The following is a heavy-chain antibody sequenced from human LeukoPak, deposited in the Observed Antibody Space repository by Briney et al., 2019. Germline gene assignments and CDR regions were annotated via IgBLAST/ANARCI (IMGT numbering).Heavy chain of an antibody. CDR1: GGSISSGGYY. CDR3: ASGYSSSWYSKPGGFDY. D-gene: IGHD6-13*01. J-gene: IGHJ4*02. V-gene: IGHV4-31*03. CDR2: IYYSGST. Sequence: SSQTLSLTCTVSGGSISSGGYYWSWIRQPPGKGLEWIGYIYYSGSTYYNPSLKSRVTISVDTSKNQFSLKLSSVTAADTAVYYCASGYSSSWYSKPGGFDYWGQGTLVTVSS.